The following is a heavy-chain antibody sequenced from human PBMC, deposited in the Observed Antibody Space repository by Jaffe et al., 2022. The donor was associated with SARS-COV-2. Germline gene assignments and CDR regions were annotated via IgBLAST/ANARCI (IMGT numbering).Heavy chain of an antibody. Sequence: QVQLQESGPGVVKPSETLSLTCSVSGDSISTYFWSWIRQPPGKGLEWIGYIYNSGNTNYNPSLKSRVTISVDTSKNQFSLKLNSVTAADTAVYYCARGVPVAQNWYFDLWGRGTLLTVSS. V-gene: IGHV4-4*09. J-gene: IGHJ2*01. CDR1: GDSISTYF. CDR3: ARGVPVAQNWYFDL. D-gene: IGHD6-19*01. CDR2: IYNSGNT.